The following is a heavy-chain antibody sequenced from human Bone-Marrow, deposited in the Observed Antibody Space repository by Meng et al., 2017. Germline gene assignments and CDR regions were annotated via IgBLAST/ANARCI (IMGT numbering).Heavy chain of an antibody. CDR1: GGSISSSSYY. Sequence: SETLSLTCTVSGGSISSSSYYWGWIRQPPGKGLEWIGSIYYSGSTYYNPSLKSRVTISVDTSKNQFSLKLSSVTAADTAVYYCATNSGSYYGNIDYWGQGTLVTVSS. CDR2: IYYSGST. CDR3: ATNSGSYYGNIDY. D-gene: IGHD1-26*01. J-gene: IGHJ4*02. V-gene: IGHV4-39*07.